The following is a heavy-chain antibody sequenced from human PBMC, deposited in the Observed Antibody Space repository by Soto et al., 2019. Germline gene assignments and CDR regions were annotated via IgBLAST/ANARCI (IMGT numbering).Heavy chain of an antibody. CDR1: GGSISSGGYS. CDR3: ARDASVAGSTYNWFDP. V-gene: IGHV4-30-2*01. Sequence: TSETLSLTCAVSGGSISSGGYSWSWIRQPPGKGLEWIGYMYHSGSTNYNPSLKSRVTISVDKSKNQFSLKLSSVTAADTAVYYCARDASVAGSTYNWFDPWGQGTLVTVSS. J-gene: IGHJ5*02. CDR2: MYHSGST. D-gene: IGHD6-19*01.